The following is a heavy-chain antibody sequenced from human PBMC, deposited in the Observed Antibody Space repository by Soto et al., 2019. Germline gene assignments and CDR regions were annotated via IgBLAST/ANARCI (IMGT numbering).Heavy chain of an antibody. J-gene: IGHJ2*01. D-gene: IGHD3-22*01. CDR3: ARATYDYGYFGL. V-gene: IGHV4-30-4*01. CDR1: GGSISSGDSY. Sequence: PSETLSLTCTVSGGSISSGDSYWSWIRQPPGKGLEWIGYIYYSGRTFYNPSLKSRVSISVDTSKNQLSLKLSSVTAADTAVYSCARATYDYGYFGLWGRGTLVTVSS. CDR2: IYYSGRT.